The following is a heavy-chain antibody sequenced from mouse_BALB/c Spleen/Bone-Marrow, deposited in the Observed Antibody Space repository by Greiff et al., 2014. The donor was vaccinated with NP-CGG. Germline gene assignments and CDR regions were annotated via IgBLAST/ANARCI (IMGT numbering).Heavy chain of an antibody. CDR3: ARGDTTVYFDV. D-gene: IGHD1-1*01. CDR2: IYPGSNSA. Sequence: VQLQQSGPELVKPWASVKMSCRASGYTFTDYVISWVKQRTGQGLEWVGEIYPGSNSAYYNKKFKGKATLTADKSANTAYMQLSSLTSEDSAVYFCARGDTTVYFDVWGAGTTVTVSS. CDR1: GYTFTDYV. J-gene: IGHJ1*01. V-gene: IGHV1-77*01.